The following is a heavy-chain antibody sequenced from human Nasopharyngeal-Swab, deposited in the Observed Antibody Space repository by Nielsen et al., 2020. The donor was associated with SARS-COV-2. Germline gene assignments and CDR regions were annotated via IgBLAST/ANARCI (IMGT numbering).Heavy chain of an antibody. CDR1: GFTFSSYG. V-gene: IGHV3-30*18. CDR2: ISYDGSNK. D-gene: IGHD3-10*01. J-gene: IGHJ4*02. CDR3: AKDPFGN. Sequence: LSLTCAASGFTFSSYGMHWVRQAPGKGLEWVAVISYDGSNKYYADSVKGRFTISRDNSKNTLYLQMNSLRAEDTAVYYCAKDPFGNWGQGTLVTVSS.